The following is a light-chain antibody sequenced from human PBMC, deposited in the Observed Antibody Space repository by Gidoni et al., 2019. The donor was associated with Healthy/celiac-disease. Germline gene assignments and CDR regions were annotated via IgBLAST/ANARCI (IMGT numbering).Light chain of an antibody. CDR2: DAS. CDR3: QQYDNLPYT. CDR1: QDISNN. J-gene: IGKJ2*01. Sequence: DIQMTQSPSSLSGTVGDRVTITCQASQDISNNLKWYQQKPGKAPKLLIYDASNLETWVPSRFSGSGSGTDFTFTISSLQPEDNATYYCQQYDNLPYTFGQGTKLEIK. V-gene: IGKV1-33*01.